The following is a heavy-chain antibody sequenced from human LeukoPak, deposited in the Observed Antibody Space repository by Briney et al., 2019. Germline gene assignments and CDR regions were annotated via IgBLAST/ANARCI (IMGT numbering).Heavy chain of an antibody. D-gene: IGHD2-21*02. V-gene: IGHV4-59*12. J-gene: IGHJ6*03. CDR2: INYSGST. CDR3: ASPPFCVGDCTQTMDV. CDR1: GGSISSYY. Sequence: SETLSLTCTVSGGSISSYYWSWIRQPPGKGLEWIGYINYSGSTNYNPSLKSRVTISVDTSKNQFSLKLSSVTAAETAVYYCASPPFCVGDCTQTMDVWGKGTTVTVSS.